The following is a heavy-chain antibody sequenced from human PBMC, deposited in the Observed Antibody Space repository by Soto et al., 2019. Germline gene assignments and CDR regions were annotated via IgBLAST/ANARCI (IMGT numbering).Heavy chain of an antibody. D-gene: IGHD1-1*01. CDR3: AREVAWRYDY. V-gene: IGHV3-48*03. CDR1: AFTFSSSE. J-gene: IGHJ4*02. CDR2: ISGSGTTI. Sequence: EVQLVESGGGLVQPRGSLRLSCAASAFTFSSSEMNWVRQAPGRGLEWVSYISGSGTTIYYAASVKGRFTISRDNAKNSLYMQMISLRAEDTAVYYCAREVAWRYDYWGQGTLVTVSS.